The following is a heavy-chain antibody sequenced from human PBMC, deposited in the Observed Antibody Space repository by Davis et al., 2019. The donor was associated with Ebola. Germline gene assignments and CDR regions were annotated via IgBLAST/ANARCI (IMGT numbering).Heavy chain of an antibody. CDR2: ISAYNGNT. V-gene: IGHV1-18*04. D-gene: IGHD3-3*01. Sequence: ASVKVSCKASGYTFTSYGISWVRQAPGQGLEWMGWISAYNGNTNYAQKLQGRVTMTRDTSTSTVYMELSSLRSEDTAVYYCARGRDFWSGYYRGFDYWGQGTLVTVSS. CDR3: ARGRDFWSGYYRGFDY. CDR1: GYTFTSYG. J-gene: IGHJ4*02.